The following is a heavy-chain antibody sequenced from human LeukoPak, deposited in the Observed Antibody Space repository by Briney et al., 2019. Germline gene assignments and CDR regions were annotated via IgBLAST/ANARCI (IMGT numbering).Heavy chain of an antibody. V-gene: IGHV4-34*01. Sequence: SETLSPTCAVYGGSFSGYYWSWIRQPPGKGLEWIGEINHSGSTNYNPSLKSRVTISVDTSKNQFSLKLSSVTAADTAVYYCARGKLYYYGSGGYYKAAFFDYWGQGTLVTVSS. CDR3: ARGKLYYYGSGGYYKAAFFDY. J-gene: IGHJ4*02. CDR1: GGSFSGYY. D-gene: IGHD3-10*01. CDR2: INHSGST.